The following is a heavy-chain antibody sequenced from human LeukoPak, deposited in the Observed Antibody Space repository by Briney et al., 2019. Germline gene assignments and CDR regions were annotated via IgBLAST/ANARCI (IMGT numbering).Heavy chain of an antibody. CDR1: GFSFSSYW. V-gene: IGHV3-7*01. CDR2: IRQDGGSK. D-gene: IGHD2-15*01. J-gene: IGHJ3*02. Sequence: GGSLRLSCVASGFSFSSYWMSWVRQAPGKGLEFVANIRQDGGSKNYVGSVKGRFTISRDNAENSLYLQMSSLRAEDTALYHCARDPGWSSFDIWGQGIMVTVSS. CDR3: ARDPGWSSFDI.